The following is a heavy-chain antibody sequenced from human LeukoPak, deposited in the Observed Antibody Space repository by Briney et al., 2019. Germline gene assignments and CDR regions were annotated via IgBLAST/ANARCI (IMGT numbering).Heavy chain of an antibody. J-gene: IGHJ4*02. V-gene: IGHV1-3*01. CDR1: GYTFTSYA. CDR2: INAGNGNT. Sequence: ASVKVSCKASGYTFTSYAMHWVRQAPGQRLEWMGWINAGNGNTKYSQKFQGRVTITRDTSASTAYMELSSLRSEDTAVYYCAREGSEAVAGPDYWGQGTLVTVSS. D-gene: IGHD6-19*01. CDR3: AREGSEAVAGPDY.